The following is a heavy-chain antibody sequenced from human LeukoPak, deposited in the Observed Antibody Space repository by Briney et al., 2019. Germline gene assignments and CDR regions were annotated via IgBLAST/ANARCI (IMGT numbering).Heavy chain of an antibody. V-gene: IGHV4-59*06. J-gene: IGHJ3*02. CDR3: ARVRGYSGYDHAFDI. Sequence: SETLSLTCTVSGGSISSYYWSWIRQHPGKGLEWIGYIYYSGSTYYNPSLKSRVTISVDTSKNQFSLKLSSVTAADTAVYYCARVRGYSGYDHAFDIWGQGTMVTVSS. D-gene: IGHD5-12*01. CDR1: GGSISSYY. CDR2: IYYSGST.